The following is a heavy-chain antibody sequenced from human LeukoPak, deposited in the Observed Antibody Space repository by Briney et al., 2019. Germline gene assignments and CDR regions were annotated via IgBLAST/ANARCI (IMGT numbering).Heavy chain of an antibody. J-gene: IGHJ4*02. V-gene: IGHV4-61*02. Sequence: SQTLSLTCPVSGGSFSSGSYSWSWIRQPAGKGLEWIGRIYSSGSTNYNPSLKSRVTVSVDTSRNQFSLKLSSVTAADTAVYYCARYGDYWVFGYWGQGTLVTVSS. CDR1: GGSFSSGSYS. D-gene: IGHD4-17*01. CDR3: ARYGDYWVFGY. CDR2: IYSSGST.